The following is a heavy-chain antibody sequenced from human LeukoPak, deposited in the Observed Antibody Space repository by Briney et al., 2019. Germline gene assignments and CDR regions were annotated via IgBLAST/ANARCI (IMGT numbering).Heavy chain of an antibody. CDR3: AREGEMRGGVTFPRPFDH. D-gene: IGHD3-10*01. V-gene: IGHV3-48*01. Sequence: GGSLRLSCAASGFTFSSYEMNWVRQAPGKGLEWVSYISSGSTTTHYADSVRGRFTISRDNAKNSVYLQMNSLRAEDTAAYYCAREGEMRGGVTFPRPFDHWGQGTLVTVSS. J-gene: IGHJ4*02. CDR1: GFTFSSYE. CDR2: ISSGSTTT.